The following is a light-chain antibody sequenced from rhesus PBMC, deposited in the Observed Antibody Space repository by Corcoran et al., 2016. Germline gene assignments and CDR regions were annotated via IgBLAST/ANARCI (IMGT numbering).Light chain of an antibody. CDR2: GAS. J-gene: IGKJ4*01. V-gene: IGKV3-24*03. CDR1: QSVSIF. Sequence: EIVMTQSPATLALSPGERATLSCRASQSVSIFLGWYQQKPGPAPRLLIYGASSRATGIPDRFSGSGSGTEFTLTISSLEPEDVGVYFCLQHSNWPLTFGGGTKVELK. CDR3: LQHSNWPLT.